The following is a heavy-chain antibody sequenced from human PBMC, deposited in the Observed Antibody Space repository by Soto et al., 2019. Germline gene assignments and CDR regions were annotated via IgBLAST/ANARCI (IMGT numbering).Heavy chain of an antibody. J-gene: IGHJ6*03. CDR3: ARAVGSYYYYYMDV. V-gene: IGHV4-39*01. CDR2: IYYSGST. D-gene: IGHD2-15*01. CDR1: GGSISSSSYC. Sequence: PSETLSLTCTVSGGSISSSSYCRGWIRQPPGKGLEWIGSIYYSGSTYYNPSLKSRVTISVDTSKNQFSLKLSSVTAADTAVYYCARAVGSYYYYYMDVWGKGTTVTVSS.